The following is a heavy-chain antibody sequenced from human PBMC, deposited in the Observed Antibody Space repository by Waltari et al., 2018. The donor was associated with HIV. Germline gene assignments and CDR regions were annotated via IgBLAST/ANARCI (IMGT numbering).Heavy chain of an antibody. J-gene: IGHJ3*01. CDR1: GFNFRNFA. V-gene: IGHV3-23*01. Sequence: EVQLLEAGGGLVPPGGSLRLSCAASGFNFRNFARSWVHQAPGKGPEWVSALSGSGSTASYADYVKGLFTISRDFSNNTLFLQMNNLRAEDTAVYFCAKSMRDLRPSAFDVWGQGTMVAISS. CDR3: AKSMRDLRPSAFDV. D-gene: IGHD2-8*01. CDR2: LSGSGSTA.